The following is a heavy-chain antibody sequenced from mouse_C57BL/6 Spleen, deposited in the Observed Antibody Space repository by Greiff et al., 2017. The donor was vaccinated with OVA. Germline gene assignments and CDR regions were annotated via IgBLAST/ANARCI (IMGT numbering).Heavy chain of an antibody. V-gene: IGHV1-78*01. Sequence: QVQLQQSDAELVKPGASVKISCKASGYTFTDHSIHWMKQRPEQGLEWIGYIYPRDGSTKYNEKFKGKATLTVDTSSSTAYMQLNSLTSEDSAVYFCARANIDDSNRPWYCDVWGTGTTVTVSS. CDR2: IYPRDGST. CDR3: ARANIDDSNRPWYCDV. J-gene: IGHJ1*03. D-gene: IGHD2-5*01. CDR1: GYTFTDHS.